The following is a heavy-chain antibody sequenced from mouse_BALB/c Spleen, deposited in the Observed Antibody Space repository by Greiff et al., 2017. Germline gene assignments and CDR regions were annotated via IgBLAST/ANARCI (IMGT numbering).Heavy chain of an antibody. Sequence: VQGVESGPGLVAPSHSLSITCTVSGYSFTDYGVSWIRQPPGKGLEWLGVIWGGGSTYYNSALKSRLSISKDNSKSQVFLKMNSLQTDDTAMYYFAVYDDGYAMDDWGQGTTVTVSS. J-gene: IGHJ4*01. CDR1: GYSFTDYG. V-gene: IGHV2-6-5*01. D-gene: IGHD2-3*01. CDR2: IWGGGST. CDR3: AVYDDGYAMDD.